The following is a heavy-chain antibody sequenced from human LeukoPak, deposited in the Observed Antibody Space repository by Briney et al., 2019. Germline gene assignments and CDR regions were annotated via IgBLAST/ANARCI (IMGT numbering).Heavy chain of an antibody. CDR2: IIPIFGTA. D-gene: IGHD1-26*01. CDR3: ARSSGSYYPFDY. J-gene: IGHJ4*02. V-gene: IGHV1-69*05. CDR1: GGTFSSYA. Sequence: ASVKVSCKASGGTFSSYAISWVRQAPGQGLEWMGGIIPIFGTANYAQKFQGRVTITTDESTSTAYMELSSLRSEDTAVYYCARSSGSYYPFDYWGQGTLVTVSS.